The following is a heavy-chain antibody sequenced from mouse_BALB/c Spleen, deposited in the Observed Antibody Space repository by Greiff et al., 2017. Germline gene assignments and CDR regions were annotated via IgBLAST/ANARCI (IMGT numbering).Heavy chain of an antibody. CDR1: GFTFSSFG. CDR3: ARLTTVGYAMDY. Sequence: EVHLVESGGGLVQPGGSRKLSCAASGFTFSSFGMHWVRQAPEKGLEWVAYISSGSSTIYYADTVKGRFTISRDNPKNTLFLQMTSLRSEDTAMYYCARLTTVGYAMDYWGQGTSVTVSS. V-gene: IGHV5-17*02. CDR2: ISSGSSTI. J-gene: IGHJ4*01. D-gene: IGHD1-1*01.